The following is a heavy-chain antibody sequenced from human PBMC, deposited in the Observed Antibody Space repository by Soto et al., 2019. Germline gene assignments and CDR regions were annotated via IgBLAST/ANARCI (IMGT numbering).Heavy chain of an antibody. CDR3: ARDTGGSYFYVPGSWDY. D-gene: IGHD1-26*01. Sequence: GGSLRLSCAASGFTFSSYAMHWVRQAPGKGLEWVAVISYDGSNKYYADSVKGRFTISRDNSKNTLYLQMNSLRAEDTAVYYCARDTGGSYFYVPGSWDYWGQGTLVTVSS. CDR2: ISYDGSNK. J-gene: IGHJ4*02. CDR1: GFTFSSYA. V-gene: IGHV3-30-3*01.